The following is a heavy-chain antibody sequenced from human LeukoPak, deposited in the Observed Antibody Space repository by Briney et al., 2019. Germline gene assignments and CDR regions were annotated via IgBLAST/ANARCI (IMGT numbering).Heavy chain of an antibody. D-gene: IGHD3-3*01. Sequence: PSETLSLTCTVAGGSISRYYWSWIRQPAGKGLEWIGRIYTSGSTNYNPSLKSRVTMSLDTSKNQFSLNLSSVTAADTAVYYCARARHPNIAIFGVVTNDAFDIWGQGTMVTVSS. CDR2: IYTSGST. J-gene: IGHJ3*02. CDR3: ARARHPNIAIFGVVTNDAFDI. V-gene: IGHV4-4*07. CDR1: GGSISRYY.